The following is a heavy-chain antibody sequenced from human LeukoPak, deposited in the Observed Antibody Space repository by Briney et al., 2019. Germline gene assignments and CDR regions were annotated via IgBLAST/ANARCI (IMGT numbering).Heavy chain of an antibody. CDR1: GFTFSNYN. J-gene: IGHJ5*02. D-gene: IGHD6-6*01. CDR2: ITGTSTYI. CDR3: ARDPYIVARPVAHWFDP. Sequence: PGGSLRLSCTASGFTFSNYNMNWVRQAPGKGLEWVSSITGTSTYIYYADSVKGRFTISRDNAKNSLFLQMDGLRADGTAVYYCARDPYIVARPVAHWFDPWGQGTLVTVSS. V-gene: IGHV3-21*01.